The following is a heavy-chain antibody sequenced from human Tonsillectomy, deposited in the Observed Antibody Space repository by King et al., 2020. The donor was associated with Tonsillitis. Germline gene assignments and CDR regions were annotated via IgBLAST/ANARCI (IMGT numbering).Heavy chain of an antibody. D-gene: IGHD6-13*01. V-gene: IGHV3-74*02. Sequence: VQLVESGGGLVQPGGSLRLSCAGTGYIFSNYWMHWVRQAPGKGLVWVSRINSDGSSTSYADSVKGRFTISRDNAKNTLYLQMNSLSAEDTAVYYCARIHGYSSSWYVSWGQGTLVTVSS. CDR1: GYIFSNYW. CDR3: ARIHGYSSSWYVS. CDR2: INSDGSST. J-gene: IGHJ5*02.